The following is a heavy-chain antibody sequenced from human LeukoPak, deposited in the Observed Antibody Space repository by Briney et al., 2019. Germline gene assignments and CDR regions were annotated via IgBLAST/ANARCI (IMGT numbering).Heavy chain of an antibody. D-gene: IGHD5-18*01. CDR1: EFTFSDYW. CDR3: ATSLDTAAGPY. Sequence: GGSLRLSCAASEFTFSDYWMSWVRQAPGKGLEWLANIRYDGSATYYVDSVKGRFTISRDNAKNSLFLQMNSLRVEDTALYYCATSLDTAAGPYWGRGTLVTVSS. CDR2: IRYDGSAT. J-gene: IGHJ4*02. V-gene: IGHV3-7*01.